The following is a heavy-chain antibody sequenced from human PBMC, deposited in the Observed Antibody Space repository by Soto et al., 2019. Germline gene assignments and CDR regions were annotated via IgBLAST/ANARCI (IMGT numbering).Heavy chain of an antibody. V-gene: IGHV1-69*06. CDR2: IIPIFGTA. D-gene: IGHD6-13*01. Sequence: QVQLVHYGAEVKKPGSSVKVYCKASGGTFSSYAISWVRQAPGQGLEWIGGIIPIFGTANYAQKFQGRFTITADKSTSTAYMELSSLRSEDTAVYYCARVPQISRSSWYGDYYYGMDVWGQGTTVTVSS. CDR1: GGTFSSYA. J-gene: IGHJ6*02. CDR3: ARVPQISRSSWYGDYYYGMDV.